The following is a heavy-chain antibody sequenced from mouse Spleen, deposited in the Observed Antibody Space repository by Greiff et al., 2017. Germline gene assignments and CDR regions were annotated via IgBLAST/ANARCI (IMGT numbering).Heavy chain of an antibody. CDR3: TRKSPDWYFDV. CDR1: GYTFTDYK. CDR2: IDPETGGT. Sequence: VQLQESGAELVRPGASVTLSCKASGYTFTDYKMHWVQQTPVHGLEWIGAIDPETGGTAYNQKFKGKAILTADKSASTAYMELRSLTSEDSAVYYCTRKSPDWYFDVWGTGTTVTVSS. J-gene: IGHJ1*03. V-gene: IGHV1-15*01.